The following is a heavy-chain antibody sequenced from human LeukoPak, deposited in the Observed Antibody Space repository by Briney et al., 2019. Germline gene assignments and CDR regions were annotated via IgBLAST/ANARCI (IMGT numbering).Heavy chain of an antibody. Sequence: PGGSLRLSCAASGFTVSSNYMSWVRQAPGKGLGWVSVIYSGGSTYYADSVKGRFTISRDNSKNTLYLQMNSLRAEDTAVYYCARVVVVPAAPEDSWYFDLWGRGTLVTVSS. CDR2: IYSGGST. J-gene: IGHJ2*01. V-gene: IGHV3-66*01. CDR1: GFTVSSNY. D-gene: IGHD2-2*01. CDR3: ARVVVVPAAPEDSWYFDL.